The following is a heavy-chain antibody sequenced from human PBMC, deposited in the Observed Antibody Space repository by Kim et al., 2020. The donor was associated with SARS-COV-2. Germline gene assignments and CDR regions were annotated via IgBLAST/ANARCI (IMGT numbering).Heavy chain of an antibody. V-gene: IGHV4-31*03. CDR3: ARAGRGGGWLQLDD. J-gene: IGHJ4*02. D-gene: IGHD5-12*01. CDR2: IYYSGST. CDR1: GGSISSGGYY. Sequence: SETLSLTCTVSGGSISSGGYYWSWIRQHPGKGLEWIGYIYYSGSTYYNPSLKSRVTISVDTSKNQFSLKLSSVTAADTAVYYCARAGRGGGWLQLDDWGQGTLVTVSS.